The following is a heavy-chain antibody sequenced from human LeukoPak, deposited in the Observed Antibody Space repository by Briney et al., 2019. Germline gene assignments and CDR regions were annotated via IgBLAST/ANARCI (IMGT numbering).Heavy chain of an antibody. J-gene: IGHJ5*02. CDR2: ISYDGSNK. CDR3: ARDCYSYGTMYWFDP. V-gene: IGHV3-30-3*01. Sequence: PGGSLRLSCAASGFTFSSYAMHWVRQAPGKGLEWVAVISYDGSNKYYADSVKGRFTISRDNSKNTLYLQMNSLRAEDTAVYYCARDCYSYGTMYWFDPWGQGTLVTVSS. CDR1: GFTFSSYA. D-gene: IGHD5-18*01.